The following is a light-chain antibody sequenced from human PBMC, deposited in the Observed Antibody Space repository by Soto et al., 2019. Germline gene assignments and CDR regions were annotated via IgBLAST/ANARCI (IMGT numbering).Light chain of an antibody. J-gene: IGKJ2*01. V-gene: IGKV1-5*03. CDR1: QSISSW. CDR3: QQYNSHSGYT. CDR2: KAS. Sequence: DIQMTQSPSTLSASVGDRVTITCRASQSISSWLAWYQQKPGKAPKLLIYKASNLESGVPSRFSGSGSGTEFTLTISSLQPDDFATYYCQQYNSHSGYTFGQGTKLEIK.